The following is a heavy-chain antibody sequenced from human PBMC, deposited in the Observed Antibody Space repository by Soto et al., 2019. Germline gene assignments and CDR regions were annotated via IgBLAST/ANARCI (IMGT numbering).Heavy chain of an antibody. CDR2: IYSGGST. Sequence: GGSLRLSCAASGFTVSSNYMSWVRQAPGKGLEWVSVIYSGGSTYYADSVKGRFTISRDNSKNTLYLQMNSLRAEDTAVYYCARGGGMVRGFVSSLDYWGQGTLVTVSS. V-gene: IGHV3-66*01. CDR1: GFTVSSNY. D-gene: IGHD3-10*01. CDR3: ARGGGMVRGFVSSLDY. J-gene: IGHJ4*02.